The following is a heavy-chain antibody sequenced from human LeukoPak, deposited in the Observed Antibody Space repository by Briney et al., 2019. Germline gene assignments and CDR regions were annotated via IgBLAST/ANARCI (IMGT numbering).Heavy chain of an antibody. V-gene: IGHV3-48*03. D-gene: IGHD5-12*01. CDR3: ARYHDYIGWFDP. J-gene: IGHJ5*02. Sequence: GGSLRLSCAASGFTFSSYEMNWVRQAPGKGLEWVSYISSSGSTIYYADSVKGRFTISRDNAKNSLYLQMNSLRAEDTAVYYCARYHDYIGWFDPWGRGTLVTVSS. CDR2: ISSSGSTI. CDR1: GFTFSSYE.